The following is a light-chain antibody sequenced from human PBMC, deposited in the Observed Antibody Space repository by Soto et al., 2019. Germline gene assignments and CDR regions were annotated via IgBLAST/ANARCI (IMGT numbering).Light chain of an antibody. J-gene: IGLJ2*01. CDR2: TND. Sequence: QSVLTHPPSASGTPGQRVTISWSGSTSNVETNYVYWYQQVPGTAPKLLIYTNDQRPSGVPDRFSASKSGTSASLAISGLRSEDVAEYFCSATDDSRGGQVFGGGTKRTVL. CDR3: SATDDSRGGQV. CDR1: TSNVETNY. V-gene: IGLV1-47*02.